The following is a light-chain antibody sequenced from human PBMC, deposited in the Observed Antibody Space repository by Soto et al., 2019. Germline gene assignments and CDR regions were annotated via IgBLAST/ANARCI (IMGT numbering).Light chain of an antibody. V-gene: IGKV3-15*01. CDR2: GAS. Sequence: EIVMTQSPATLSLSPGERATLSCRASQTVGRNLAWYQQRPGQAPRLLIFGASTGASGIPARFSGSGSGTDFTLTINSLQSEDSAVYYCHQYNNWPKTFGQGTKVEIK. CDR3: HQYNNWPKT. CDR1: QTVGRN. J-gene: IGKJ1*01.